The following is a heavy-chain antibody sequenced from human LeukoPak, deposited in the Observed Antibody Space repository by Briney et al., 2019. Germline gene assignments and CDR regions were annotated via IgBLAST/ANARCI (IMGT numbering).Heavy chain of an antibody. CDR1: GFTFSSYS. D-gene: IGHD4-23*01. J-gene: IGHJ4*02. V-gene: IGHV3-48*04. Sequence: GGSLRLSCAASGFTFSSYSMNWVRQAPGKGLEWVSYISMISSIVYYPDSVKGRFTISRDNAKNSLYLQMNSLRAEDTAVYYCARSPFGSNSGGGFFEYWGQGTLVTVSS. CDR3: ARSPFGSNSGGGFFEY. CDR2: ISMISSIV.